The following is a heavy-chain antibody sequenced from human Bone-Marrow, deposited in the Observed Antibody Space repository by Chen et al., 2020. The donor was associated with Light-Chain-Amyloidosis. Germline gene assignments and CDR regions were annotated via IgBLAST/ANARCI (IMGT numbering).Heavy chain of an antibody. CDR2: IYHTGTT. J-gene: IGHJ4*02. V-gene: IGHV4-34*01. D-gene: IGHD2-8*02. CDR3: TRAGVNGTGYFSPFDH. CDR1: GGSFSGYY. Sequence: QVQLQQWGAGLLKPSETLSLTCAVYGGSFSGYYWGWIRQPPGKGLEWIGSIYHTGTTYYNPSLKSRVTISLDRSKNQFSLKLSSVNAADTAVYYSTRAGVNGTGYFSPFDHWGQGYLVTVS.